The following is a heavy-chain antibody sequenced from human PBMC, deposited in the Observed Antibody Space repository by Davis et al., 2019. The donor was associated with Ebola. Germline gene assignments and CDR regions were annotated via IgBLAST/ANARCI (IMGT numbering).Heavy chain of an antibody. Sequence: PGGSLRLSCAASGFTFSSYSMNWVRQAPGKGLEWVSYISSSSSTIYYADSVKGRFTISRDNAKNSLYLQMNSLRDEDTAVYYCARARGSEQLVTYYYMDVWGKGTTVTVSS. CDR3: ARARGSEQLVTYYYMDV. J-gene: IGHJ6*03. V-gene: IGHV3-48*02. CDR1: GFTFSSYS. D-gene: IGHD6-13*01. CDR2: ISSSSSTI.